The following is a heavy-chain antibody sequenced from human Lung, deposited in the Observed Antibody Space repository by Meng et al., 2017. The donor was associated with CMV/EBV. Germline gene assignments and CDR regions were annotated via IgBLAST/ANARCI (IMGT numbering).Heavy chain of an antibody. CDR1: GDSITNHNW. Sequence: QLRAPGPALLKPQETLPLTCAVSGDSITNHNWWAWVRQPPGKGLEWIGEIPHRGSSAYNPSLKSRVSMSIDKSKNQFSLKLTSVTAADTAVYHCLRRSGGSVWGQGTLVTVSS. V-gene: IGHV4-4*03. CDR2: IPHRGSS. D-gene: IGHD3-10*01. J-gene: IGHJ1*01. CDR3: LRRSGGSV.